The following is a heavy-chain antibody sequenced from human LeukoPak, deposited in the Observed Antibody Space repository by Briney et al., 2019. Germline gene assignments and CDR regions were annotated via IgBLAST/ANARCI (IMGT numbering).Heavy chain of an antibody. D-gene: IGHD5-18*01. J-gene: IGHJ4*02. CDR1: GYTFTSYY. Sequence: ASVKVSCKASGYTFTSYYMHWVRQAPGQGLERMGIINPSGGSTSYAQKFQGRVTMTRDTSTSTVYMELSRLSSDDTAIYYCAGRPDTAIVPIFDYWGQGTLVTVSS. CDR2: INPSGGST. CDR3: AGRPDTAIVPIFDY. V-gene: IGHV1-46*01.